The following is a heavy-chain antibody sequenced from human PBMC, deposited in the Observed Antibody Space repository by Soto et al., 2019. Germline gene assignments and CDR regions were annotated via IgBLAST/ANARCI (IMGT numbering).Heavy chain of an antibody. V-gene: IGHV3-64D*06. CDR1: GFTFSSYA. CDR2: ISSNGGST. J-gene: IGHJ3*02. CDR3: VKDPGVAVEAFDI. D-gene: IGHD6-19*01. Sequence: QSGGSLRLSCSASGFTFSSYAMNWVRQAPGKGLEYVSAISSNGGSTYYADSVKGRFTISRDNSKNTLYLQMSSLRAEDTAVYYCVKDPGVAVEAFDIWGQGTMVTVSS.